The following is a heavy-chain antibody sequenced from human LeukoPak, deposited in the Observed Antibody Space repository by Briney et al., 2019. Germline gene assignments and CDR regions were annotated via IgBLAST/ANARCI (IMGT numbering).Heavy chain of an antibody. CDR2: IKQDGSDQ. V-gene: IGHV3-7*01. J-gene: IGHJ3*02. Sequence: GGSLRLSCAASGFTFSSYWMSWVRQAPGKGLEWVANIKQDGSDQYYVDSVKGRFTISRDNSKNSLYLQMNSLRAEDTAVYYCARVTGSNRAFDIWGQGTMVTVSS. CDR3: ARVTGSNRAFDI. D-gene: IGHD3-10*01. CDR1: GFTFSSYW.